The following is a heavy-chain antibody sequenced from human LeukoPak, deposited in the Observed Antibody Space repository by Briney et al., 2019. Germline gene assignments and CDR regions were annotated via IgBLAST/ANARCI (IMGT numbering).Heavy chain of an antibody. D-gene: IGHD3-10*01. V-gene: IGHV3-74*01. Sequence: PGGSLRLSCAASGFTFSSYWMHWVRQAPGKGLVWVSHINSDGSTTNYADSVKGRFTIPRDNAKNTLYLQMNSLRAEDTAVYYCVRERLYYGSGTYYNYFDYWGQGTLVTVSS. CDR2: INSDGSTT. CDR1: GFTFSSYW. CDR3: VRERLYYGSGTYYNYFDY. J-gene: IGHJ4*02.